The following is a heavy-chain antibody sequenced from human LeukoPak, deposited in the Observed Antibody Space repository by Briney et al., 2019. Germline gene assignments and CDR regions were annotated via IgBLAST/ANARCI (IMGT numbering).Heavy chain of an antibody. CDR2: INHSGST. D-gene: IGHD6-6*01. CDR1: GGSFSGYY. V-gene: IGHV4-34*01. Sequence: ASETLSLTCAVYGGSFSGYYWSWIRQPPGKGLEWIGEINHSGSTNYNPSLKSRVTISVDTSKNQFSLKLSSVTAADTAVYYCASSSSFFYYYYMDVWGQGTTVTVSS. J-gene: IGHJ6*03. CDR3: ASSSSFFYYYYMDV.